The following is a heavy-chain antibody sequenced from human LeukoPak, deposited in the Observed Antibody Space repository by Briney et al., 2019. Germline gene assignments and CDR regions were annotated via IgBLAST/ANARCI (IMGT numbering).Heavy chain of an antibody. Sequence: SETLSLTCAVYGGSFSGYYWSWIRQPPGKGLEWIGEINHSGSTNYNPSLKSRVTISVDTSKNQFSLKLSSVTAADTAVYYCATTGALVYDSSCNDAFDIWGQGTMVTVSS. V-gene: IGHV4-34*01. CDR1: GGSFSGYY. J-gene: IGHJ3*02. CDR3: ATTGALVYDSSCNDAFDI. CDR2: INHSGST. D-gene: IGHD3-22*01.